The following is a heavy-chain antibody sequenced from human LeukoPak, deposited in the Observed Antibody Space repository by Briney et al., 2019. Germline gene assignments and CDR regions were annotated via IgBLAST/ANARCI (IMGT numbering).Heavy chain of an antibody. V-gene: IGHV3-74*01. CDR1: GFTLSNHW. J-gene: IGHJ4*02. Sequence: GGSLRLSCAASGFTLSNHWMHWVRQAPGKGLVWVSRIASDGSSTTYADSVKGRFSISRDNAKNTLYLQMNSLRAEDTAVYYCAKDRASGSYYDYWGQGTLVTVSS. D-gene: IGHD1-26*01. CDR3: AKDRASGSYYDY. CDR2: IASDGSST.